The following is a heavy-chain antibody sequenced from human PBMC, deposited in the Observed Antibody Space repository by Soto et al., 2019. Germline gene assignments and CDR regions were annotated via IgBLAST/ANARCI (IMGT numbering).Heavy chain of an antibody. CDR3: AKERDSSGYYYRTY. J-gene: IGHJ4*02. D-gene: IGHD3-22*01. CDR2: IGSGGRST. CDR1: GFTFSSYA. Sequence: PGGSLRLSCAASGFTFSSYAMSWVRQAPGKGLEWVSTIGSGGRSTYYADSVKGRFTISRDNSKNTLYLQMNSLRAEDTAVYYCAKERDSSGYYYRTYRGRGTLVPVSS. V-gene: IGHV3-23*01.